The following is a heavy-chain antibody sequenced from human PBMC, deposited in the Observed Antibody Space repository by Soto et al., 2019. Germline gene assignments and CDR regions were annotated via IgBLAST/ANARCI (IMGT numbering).Heavy chain of an antibody. J-gene: IGHJ5*02. CDR1: GLTFSSYG. CDR3: AKDHRLLWFGELLSWFDP. Sequence: ESGGGVVQPGRSLRLSCAASGLTFSSYGMHWVRQAPGKGLEWVAVISYDGSNKYYADSVKGRFTISRDNSKNTLYLQMNSLRAEDTAVYYCAKDHRLLWFGELLSWFDPWGQGTLVTVSS. D-gene: IGHD3-10*01. CDR2: ISYDGSNK. V-gene: IGHV3-30*18.